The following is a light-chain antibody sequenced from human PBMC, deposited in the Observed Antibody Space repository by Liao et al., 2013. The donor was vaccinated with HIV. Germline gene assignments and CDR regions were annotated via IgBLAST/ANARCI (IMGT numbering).Light chain of an antibody. J-gene: IGLJ1*01. V-gene: IGLV3-21*04. CDR3: QVWDSGSDHYV. CDR2: YDS. CDR1: NIGSKA. Sequence: SYELTQPPSVSVAPGETARIPCGGSNIGSKAVHWYQQKAGQAPVMVIYYDSDRPSGIPERFSGSNSGNTATLTISWVEAGDEADYYCQVWDSGSDHYVFGAGTKVTVL.